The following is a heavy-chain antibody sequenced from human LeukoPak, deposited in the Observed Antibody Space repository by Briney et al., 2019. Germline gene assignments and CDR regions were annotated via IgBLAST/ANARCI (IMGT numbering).Heavy chain of an antibody. CDR2: IKEDGSEK. V-gene: IGHV3-7*01. CDR3: ARRAYCGGDRFSFDY. J-gene: IGHJ4*02. Sequence: GGSLRLSCAASGFSFRSYWMSWVRQAPGKGLEWVANIKEDGSEKDYVDSVKGRFTISRDNAKNSLYLQMNSLRAEDTAVYYCARRAYCGGDRFSFDYWGQGTLVTVSS. D-gene: IGHD2-21*02. CDR1: GFSFRSYW.